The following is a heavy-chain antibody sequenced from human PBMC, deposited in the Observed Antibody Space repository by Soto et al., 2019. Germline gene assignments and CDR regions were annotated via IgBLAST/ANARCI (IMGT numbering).Heavy chain of an antibody. CDR3: ARVGGVSDFWSGYYSYDERYGMDV. D-gene: IGHD3-3*01. Sequence: SETLSLTCTVSGGSINSGDYHWTWVRQPPGKGLEWIGNIFHSGSTYYTPSLQSRVTISVDTSKNHFSLKLSSVTAADTAVYSCARVGGVSDFWSGYYSYDERYGMDVWGQGTTVTVSS. CDR1: GGSINSGDYH. V-gene: IGHV4-30-4*02. CDR2: IFHSGST. J-gene: IGHJ6*02.